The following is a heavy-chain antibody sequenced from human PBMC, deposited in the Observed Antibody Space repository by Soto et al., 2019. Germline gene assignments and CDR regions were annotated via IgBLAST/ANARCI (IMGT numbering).Heavy chain of an antibody. J-gene: IGHJ3*02. CDR3: ARGEGFSVYDWQAFDI. Sequence: ASVKVSCKASGYTFTSYDINWVRQATGQGLEWMGWMNPNSGNTGYAQKFQGRVTMTRNTSISTAYMELSSLRSEDTAVYYCARGEGFSVYDWQAFDIWGQGTMVTVSS. V-gene: IGHV1-8*01. CDR2: MNPNSGNT. D-gene: IGHD5-12*01. CDR1: GYTFTSYD.